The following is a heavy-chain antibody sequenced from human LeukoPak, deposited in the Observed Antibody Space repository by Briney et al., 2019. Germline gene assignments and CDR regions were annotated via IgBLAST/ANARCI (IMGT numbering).Heavy chain of an antibody. CDR1: GFTFSSYW. J-gene: IGHJ4*02. CDR2: INSDGSST. V-gene: IGHV3-74*01. D-gene: IGHD1-7*01. Sequence: GGSLRLSCAASGFTFSSYWMHWVRQAPGKGLVWVSRINSDGSSTSYADSVKGRFTISRDNAKNTLYLQMNSLRAEDTAVYYCATGITGTFGNRDYWGQGTLVTVSP. CDR3: ATGITGTFGNRDY.